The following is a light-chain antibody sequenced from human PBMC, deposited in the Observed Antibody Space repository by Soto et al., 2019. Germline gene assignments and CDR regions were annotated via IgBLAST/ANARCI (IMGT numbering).Light chain of an antibody. CDR1: SSNIGLND. Sequence: QAVVTQPPSASGTPGQTVTISCSGSSSNIGLNDVHWYRQLSGTAPQILIYDTNQQATGVPDRFSGSRSGTLASLAIHGLQSEDEADYHCAAWDDSLNGPVFGGGTKLTVL. CDR3: AAWDDSLNGPV. V-gene: IGLV1-44*01. J-gene: IGLJ2*01. CDR2: DTN.